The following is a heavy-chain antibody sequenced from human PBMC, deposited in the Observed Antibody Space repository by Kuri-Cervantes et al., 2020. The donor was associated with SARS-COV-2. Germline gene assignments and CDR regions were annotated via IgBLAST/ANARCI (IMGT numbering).Heavy chain of an antibody. CDR2: IYYSGST. J-gene: IGHJ4*02. Sequence: SETLSLTCTVSGGSISSGDYYWSWIRQPPGKGLEWIGCIYYSGSTYYNPSLKSRVTISVDTSKNQFSLKLSSVTAADTAVYYCARSFSSWYPDYWGQGTLVTVSS. V-gene: IGHV4-30-4*08. CDR3: ARSFSSWYPDY. D-gene: IGHD6-13*01. CDR1: GGSISSGDYY.